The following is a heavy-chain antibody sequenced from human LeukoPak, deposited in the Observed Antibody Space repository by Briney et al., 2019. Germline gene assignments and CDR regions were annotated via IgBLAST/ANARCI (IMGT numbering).Heavy chain of an antibody. CDR2: INPNSGGT. J-gene: IGHJ3*02. CDR1: GYTFTGYY. V-gene: IGHV1-2*06. D-gene: IGHD3-10*01. CDR3: ARRVLLWFGESAFDI. Sequence: ASVKVSCKASGYTFTGYYMHWVRQAPGQGLEWTGRINPNSGGTNYAQKFQGRVTMTRDTSISTAYMELSRLRSDDAAVYHCARRVLLWFGESAFDIWGQGTMVTVSS.